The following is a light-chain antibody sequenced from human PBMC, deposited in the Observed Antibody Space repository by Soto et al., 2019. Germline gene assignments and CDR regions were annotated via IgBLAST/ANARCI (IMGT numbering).Light chain of an antibody. J-gene: IGKJ4*01. Sequence: EIVMTQSPVTLSLSPGDRATLSCRASQSLSNTYISWYQQKPGQAPRLLIYGASTRATGIPARFSGSGSGTDFTLTISSLQPEEFALYYCHQHFGLPLTFGGGTKVEIK. CDR2: GAS. CDR1: QSLSNTY. V-gene: IGKV3D-7*01. CDR3: HQHFGLPLT.